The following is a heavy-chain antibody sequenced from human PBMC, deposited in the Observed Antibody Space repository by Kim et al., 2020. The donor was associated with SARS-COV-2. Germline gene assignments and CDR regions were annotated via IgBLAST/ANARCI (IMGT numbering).Heavy chain of an antibody. J-gene: IGHJ6*02. CDR1: GGSISSYY. Sequence: SETLSLTCTVSGGSISSYYWSWIRQPPGNGLEWIGYIYYSGSTNYNPSLKSRVTISVDTSKNQFSLKLSSVTAADTAVYYCARTYYYDSSGYPLYYYYGMDVWGQGTTVTVSS. CDR2: IYYSGST. CDR3: ARTYYYDSSGYPLYYYYGMDV. V-gene: IGHV4-59*01. D-gene: IGHD3-22*01.